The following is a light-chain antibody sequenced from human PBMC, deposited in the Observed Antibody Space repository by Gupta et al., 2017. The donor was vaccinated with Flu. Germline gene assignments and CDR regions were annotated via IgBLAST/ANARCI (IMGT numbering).Light chain of an antibody. Sequence: QSVLTQPPSASGTPGQRVTISCSGSITDIGSSFVYWYQQVPGMAPNLLIFNSDQRPSGVLPRFSGANSGTSAALAISALRSEEEADYYCAASDATRGGRVVFGGGTKLTVL. CDR3: AASDATRGGRVV. J-gene: IGLJ2*01. CDR2: NSD. CDR1: ITDIGSSF. V-gene: IGLV1-47*01.